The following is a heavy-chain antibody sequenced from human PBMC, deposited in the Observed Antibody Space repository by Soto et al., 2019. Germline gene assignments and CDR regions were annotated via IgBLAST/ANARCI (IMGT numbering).Heavy chain of an antibody. D-gene: IGHD2-15*01. CDR3: ARWVEVSLDYFDS. CDR1: GDSMRNRYYY. Sequence: PSETLSLTCTVSGDSMRNRYYYWSWVRQNPGKGLEWIGHIFHSGRTYYSPSLKSRVTISVDTSKNQFSLNLSSVTAADTAIYYCARWVEVSLDYFDSWGQGTPVTVSS. CDR2: IFHSGRT. V-gene: IGHV4-31*03. J-gene: IGHJ4*02.